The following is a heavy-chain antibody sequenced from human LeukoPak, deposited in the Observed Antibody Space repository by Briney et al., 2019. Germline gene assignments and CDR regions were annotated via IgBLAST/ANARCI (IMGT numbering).Heavy chain of an antibody. Sequence: GESLKISCKGSGYRFAGYWIGWVRPMPGKGLEWMGLIYPVDSETRYSPSFQGQVTISADKSISTAYLQWSSLKASDSAMYYCARMDTLFDYWGQGTLVTVSS. V-gene: IGHV5-51*01. J-gene: IGHJ4*02. CDR3: ARMDTLFDY. CDR2: IYPVDSET. CDR1: GYRFAGYW. D-gene: IGHD5-18*01.